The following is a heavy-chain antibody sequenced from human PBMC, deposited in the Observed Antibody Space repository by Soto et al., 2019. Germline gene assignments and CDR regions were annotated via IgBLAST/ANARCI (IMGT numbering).Heavy chain of an antibody. J-gene: IGHJ4*02. Sequence: SETLSLTCTVSGGSISSYYWSCIRQPPGKGLEWIGYIYYSGSTNYNPSLKSRVTISVDTSKNQFSLKLSSVTAADTAVYYCARDLGSSWYGYFEYWGQGTMVTVSS. V-gene: IGHV4-59*01. CDR1: GGSISSYY. D-gene: IGHD6-13*01. CDR3: ARDLGSSWYGYFEY. CDR2: IYYSGST.